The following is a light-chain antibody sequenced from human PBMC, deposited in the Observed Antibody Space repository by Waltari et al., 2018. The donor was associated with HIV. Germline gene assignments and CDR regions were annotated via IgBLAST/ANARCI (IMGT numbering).Light chain of an antibody. CDR2: KAS. J-gene: IGKJ2*03. V-gene: IGKV1-5*03. Sequence: DIQMTQSPTTRSASVGDRVTIRCRASQSISSWLAWYQQKPGKAPKLLIYKASSLESGVPSRFSGSGSGTEFSLTISSLQPEDFATYYCQQDNSYFFSFGQGTKLEIK. CDR3: QQDNSYFFS. CDR1: QSISSW.